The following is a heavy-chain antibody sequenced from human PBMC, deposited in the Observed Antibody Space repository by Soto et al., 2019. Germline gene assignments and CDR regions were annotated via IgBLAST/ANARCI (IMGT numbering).Heavy chain of an antibody. CDR2: LFSAGSKK. J-gene: IGHJ5*02. V-gene: IGHV3-30*03. CDR3: GRDDLDVKGGARVVGTGTVGDL. CDR1: GFMFSLYD. Sequence: QVQLAESGGGVVQPGRSLRLSCAASGFMFSLYDMHWVRQAPRKGLEWVSVLFSAGSKKYYADSVKDRFTISRDNFKNTLYLQMDSLTPEDTAVYYCGRDDLDVKGGARVVGTGTVGDLWGRGTLVTVSS. D-gene: IGHD2-21*02.